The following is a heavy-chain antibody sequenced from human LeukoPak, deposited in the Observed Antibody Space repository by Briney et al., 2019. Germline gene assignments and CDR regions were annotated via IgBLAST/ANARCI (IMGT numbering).Heavy chain of an antibody. V-gene: IGHV4-59*01. CDR1: SGSINNYY. D-gene: IGHD5-24*01. J-gene: IGHJ6*02. Sequence: SETLSLTCTVSSGSINNYYWSWIRQTPGKGLEWIGYILSSGSTNYNPSVKSRVTISVDTSKNQFSLKLRSVTAADTAVYYCARGDGYKSYYYGMDVWGQGTTVTVSS. CDR3: ARGDGYKSYYYGMDV. CDR2: ILSSGST.